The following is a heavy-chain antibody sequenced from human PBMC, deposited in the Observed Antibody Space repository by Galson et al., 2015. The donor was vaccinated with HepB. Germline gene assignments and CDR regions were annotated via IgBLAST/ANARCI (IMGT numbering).Heavy chain of an antibody. D-gene: IGHD6-19*01. CDR1: GFTFSSYS. J-gene: IGHJ1*01. CDR3: ARIGVAGAREYFQH. CDR2: ISSSSSYI. Sequence: SLRLSCAASGFTFSSYSMNWVRQAPGKGLEWVSSISSSSSYIYYADSVKGRFTISRDNAKNSLYLQMNSLRAEDTAVYYCARIGVAGAREYFQHWGPGTLVTVSS. V-gene: IGHV3-21*01.